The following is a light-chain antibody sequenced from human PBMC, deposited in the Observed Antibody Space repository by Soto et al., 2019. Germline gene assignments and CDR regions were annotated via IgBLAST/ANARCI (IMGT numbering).Light chain of an antibody. CDR2: DVR. CDR1: SSDVGGYNY. V-gene: IGLV2-14*01. Sequence: QSALTQPASVSGSPGQSLTISCTGTSSDVGGYNYISWYQQHPGKAPKFIIYDVRNRPSGVSNRFSGSRSGNTASLTISGLQAEDEADYYCSSYTSSSTVIFGGGTKVTVL. CDR3: SSYTSSSTVI. J-gene: IGLJ2*01.